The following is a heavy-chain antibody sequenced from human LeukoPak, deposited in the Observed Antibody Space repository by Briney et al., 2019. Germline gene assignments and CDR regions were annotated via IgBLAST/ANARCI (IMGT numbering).Heavy chain of an antibody. Sequence: SVKVSCKASGGTFSSYAISWVRQAPGQGLEWMGGIIPIFGTANYAQKFQGRVTVTTDESTSTAYMELSSLRSEDTAVYYCARVMKVRGVKGTNYYYMDVWGKGTTVTVS. V-gene: IGHV1-69*05. CDR3: ARVMKVRGVKGTNYYYMDV. CDR1: GGTFSSYA. CDR2: IIPIFGTA. D-gene: IGHD3-10*01. J-gene: IGHJ6*03.